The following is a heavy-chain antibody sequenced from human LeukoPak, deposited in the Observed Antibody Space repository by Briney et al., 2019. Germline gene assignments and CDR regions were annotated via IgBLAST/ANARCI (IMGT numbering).Heavy chain of an antibody. CDR1: GGSISSGSYY. CDR2: INTGGSA. Sequence: SETLSLTCTVSGGSISSGSYYWTWIRQPAGKGLEWIGRINTGGSANYNPSLKSRVTISVSTSKNQFSLKLTSVTAADTAVYYCASNTGTVFDNWGQGALVTVSS. J-gene: IGHJ4*02. V-gene: IGHV4-61*02. CDR3: ASNTGTVFDN. D-gene: IGHD1-1*01.